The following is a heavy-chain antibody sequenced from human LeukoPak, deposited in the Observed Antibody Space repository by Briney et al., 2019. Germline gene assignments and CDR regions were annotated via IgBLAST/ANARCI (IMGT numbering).Heavy chain of an antibody. Sequence: GGSLRLSCAASGFTFSSYSMNWVRQAPGKGLEWVSSISSSSSYIYYADSVKGRSTISRDNAKNSLYLQMNSLRAEDTAVYYCARDGAGGDCSSTSCRPYSDNWFDPWGQGTLVTVSS. D-gene: IGHD2-2*01. V-gene: IGHV3-21*01. CDR2: ISSSSSYI. J-gene: IGHJ5*02. CDR3: ARDGAGGDCSSTSCRPYSDNWFDP. CDR1: GFTFSSYS.